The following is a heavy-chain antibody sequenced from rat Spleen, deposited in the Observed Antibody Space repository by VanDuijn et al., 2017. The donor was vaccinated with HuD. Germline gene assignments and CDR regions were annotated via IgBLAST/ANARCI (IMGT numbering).Heavy chain of an antibody. D-gene: IGHD1-11*01. V-gene: IGHV5S13*01. J-gene: IGHJ3*01. CDR1: GFTYSNYV. CDR2: ISTGGGNT. Sequence: EVKLVESGGGLVQPGRSLKLSCAASGFTYSNYVMAWVSQAPTKGLEWVASISTGGGNTYYRDSVKGRFTISRDNAKNTLYLQMDSLRSEDTATYYCARGEYNYGWFAYWGQGTLVTVSS. CDR3: ARGEYNYGWFAY.